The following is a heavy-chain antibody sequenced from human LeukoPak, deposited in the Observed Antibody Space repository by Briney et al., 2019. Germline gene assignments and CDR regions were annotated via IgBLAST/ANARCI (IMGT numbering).Heavy chain of an antibody. J-gene: IGHJ4*02. CDR3: ARARIDY. CDR2: IKQDGSEK. CDR1: GFPFSTYW. Sequence: GGSLRLSRAASGFPFSTYWLTWVRQAPGKGLEWVANIKQDGSEKYYVDSVKGRFTISRDNAKNSLYLQMNSLRADDTAVYYCARARIDYWGQGTLVTVSS. V-gene: IGHV3-7*04.